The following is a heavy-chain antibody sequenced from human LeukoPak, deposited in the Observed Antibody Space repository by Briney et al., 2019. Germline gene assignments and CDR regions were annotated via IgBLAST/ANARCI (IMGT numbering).Heavy chain of an antibody. Sequence: GGSLRLSCAASGFPFSEYSMNWVRQAPGKGLEWISYIGISSGNTKYADSVRGRFTVSGDNARNSLYLQMNSLRVEDTAVYYCARDHNYAFDNWGQGTLVTVSS. CDR2: IGISSGNT. CDR3: ARDHNYAFDN. J-gene: IGHJ4*02. CDR1: GFPFSEYS. D-gene: IGHD1-1*01. V-gene: IGHV3-11*06.